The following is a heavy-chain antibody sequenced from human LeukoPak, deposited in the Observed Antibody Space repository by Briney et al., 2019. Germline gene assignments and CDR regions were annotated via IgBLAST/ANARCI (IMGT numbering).Heavy chain of an antibody. J-gene: IGHJ3*02. V-gene: IGHV5-51*01. CDR3: ARRYCSSTNCYAFDI. Sequence: GESLKISCKGSGYSFTSYWIGWVRQMPGKGLEWMGIIYPGDSDTRYSPSFQGQVTISADKSISTAYLQWSSLKASDTAMYYCARRYCSSTNCYAFDIWGQGTMVTVSS. CDR1: GYSFTSYW. CDR2: IYPGDSDT. D-gene: IGHD2-2*01.